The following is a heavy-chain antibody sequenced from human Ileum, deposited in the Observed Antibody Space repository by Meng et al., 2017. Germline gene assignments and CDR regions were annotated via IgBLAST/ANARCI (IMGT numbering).Heavy chain of an antibody. CDR2: AST. V-gene: IGHV4-61*01. CDR1: GASVTTSHYQ. Sequence: VQLQRSGPGRVRPSDTLSLICTVSGASVTTSHYQWGWIRQPPGKGLEWIGYASTNYNPSLKSRLTISLDTSKNQVSLKLTSVTAADTAVYYCARDHWGSLDYWGQGILVTVSS. CDR3: ARDHWGSLDY. J-gene: IGHJ4*02. D-gene: IGHD7-27*01.